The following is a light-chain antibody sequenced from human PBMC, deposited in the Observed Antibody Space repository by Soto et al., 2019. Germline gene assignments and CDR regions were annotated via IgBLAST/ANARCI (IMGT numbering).Light chain of an antibody. V-gene: IGKV3D-20*02. J-gene: IGKJ5*01. CDR1: QTLSSTF. CDR2: GAS. CDR3: QQRNVWPPIT. Sequence: IMYKSPGERATLSCSAGQTLSSTFLAWYQQKPAQAPRLLIYGASSRATGVPDRFSGSGSGTDFTLTISRVEPEDFAVYYCQQRNVWPPITFGQGTRLEIK.